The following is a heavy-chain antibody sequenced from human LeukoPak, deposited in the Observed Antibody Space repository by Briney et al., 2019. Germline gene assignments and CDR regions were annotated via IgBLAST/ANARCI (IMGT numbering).Heavy chain of an antibody. J-gene: IGHJ4*02. V-gene: IGHV4-39*01. Sequence: SETLSLACIVSDDSISSSSYYWAWIRQPPGKGLEWIATIHYSGGTNSNPSLKSRVTISVDTSMNQFSLRLTSVTAADTAVYYCARQHSHTAFDYWGQGTLVTVSS. CDR2: IHYSGGT. D-gene: IGHD2-2*02. CDR3: ARQHSHTAFDY. CDR1: DDSISSSSYY.